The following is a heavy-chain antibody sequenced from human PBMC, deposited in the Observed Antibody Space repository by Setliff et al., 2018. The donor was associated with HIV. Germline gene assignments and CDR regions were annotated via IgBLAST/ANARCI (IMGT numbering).Heavy chain of an antibody. CDR2: INAGSGKT. CDR1: GYTFTNYA. D-gene: IGHD6-6*01. V-gene: IGHV1-3*01. Sequence: ASVKVSCKASGYTFTNYAIHWVRQAPGQRLEWMGWINAGSGKTKYSQKFQGRVTITRDTSATTAYMELSSLRSEDTAVYYCARGFSVYSSSDPLLNWFDPWGQGTPVTVSS. J-gene: IGHJ5*02. CDR3: ARGFSVYSSSDPLLNWFDP.